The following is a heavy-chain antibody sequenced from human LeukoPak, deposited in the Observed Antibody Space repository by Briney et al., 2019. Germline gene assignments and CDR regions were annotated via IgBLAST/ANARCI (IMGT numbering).Heavy chain of an antibody. V-gene: IGHV3-30*02. J-gene: IGHJ4*02. CDR1: GFTFSSYG. CDR3: AKDLTMAFDY. Sequence: GGSLRLSCAASGFTFSSYGIHWVRQAPGKGLEGVAFIRYDGSKKYYADSVKGRFTISRDNSKNTLYLQMNSLRAEDTAVYYCAKDLTMAFDYWGQGTLVTVSS. CDR2: IRYDGSKK. D-gene: IGHD3-10*01.